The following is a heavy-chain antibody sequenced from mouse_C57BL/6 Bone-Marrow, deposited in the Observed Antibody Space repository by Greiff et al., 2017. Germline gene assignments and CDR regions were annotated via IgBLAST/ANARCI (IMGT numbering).Heavy chain of an antibody. CDR1: GFNITDDY. Sequence: VQLQQSGAELVRPGASVKLSCTASGFNITDDYMHWVKQRPEQGLEWIGWIDPENGDTEYASKFQGKATITADTSSNTAYLQLSSLTSEDTAVDYWTTWGIEIVGAMDYWGQGTSVTGAS. CDR3: TTWGIEIVGAMDY. J-gene: IGHJ4*01. V-gene: IGHV14-4*01. CDR2: IDPENGDT.